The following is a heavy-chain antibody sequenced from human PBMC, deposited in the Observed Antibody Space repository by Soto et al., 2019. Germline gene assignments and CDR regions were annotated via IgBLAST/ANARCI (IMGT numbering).Heavy chain of an antibody. Sequence: ASVKVSCKASGGTFSSYAISWVRQAPGQGLEWMGWIIAYNGTTNYAQKLQGRVTMTTDTSTSTAYMELRSLRSDDTAVYYCARGAIAAAGRILVWFDPWGQGTLVTVSS. CDR3: ARGAIAAAGRILVWFDP. V-gene: IGHV1-18*01. CDR2: IIAYNGTT. D-gene: IGHD6-13*01. CDR1: GGTFSSYA. J-gene: IGHJ5*02.